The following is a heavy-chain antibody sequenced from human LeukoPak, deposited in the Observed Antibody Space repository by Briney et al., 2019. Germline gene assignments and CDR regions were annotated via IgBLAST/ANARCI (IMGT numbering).Heavy chain of an antibody. CDR3: AGDHGLTVTADYAFDI. V-gene: IGHV3-30-3*01. J-gene: IGHJ3*02. CDR1: VFTFNTFA. D-gene: IGHD4-17*01. Sequence: GGSLRLSCAFSVFTFNTFAMHCASQAPGKGLEWVALISYDGSNEYYADSVKGRFTISRDNSKNTVHLQMNSLRAEDTAVYYCAGDHGLTVTADYAFDIWGQGTMVTVSS. CDR2: ISYDGSNE.